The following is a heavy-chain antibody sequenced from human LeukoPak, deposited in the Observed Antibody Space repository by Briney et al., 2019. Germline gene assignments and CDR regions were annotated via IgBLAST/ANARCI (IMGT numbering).Heavy chain of an antibody. V-gene: IGHV1-69*06. J-gene: IGHJ4*02. D-gene: IGHD6-19*01. CDR3: ARDQQQSLALLPTGD. Sequence: ASVKVSCKASGGTFSSYAISWVRQAPGQGLEWMGGIIPIFGTANYAQKFQGRVTITADKSTSTAYMELSSLRSEDTAVYYCARDQQQSLALLPTGDWGQGTLVTVSS. CDR2: IIPIFGTA. CDR1: GGTFSSYA.